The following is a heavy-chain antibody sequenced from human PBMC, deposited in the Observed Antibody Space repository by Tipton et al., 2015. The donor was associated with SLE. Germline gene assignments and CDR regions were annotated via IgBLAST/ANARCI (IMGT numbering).Heavy chain of an antibody. J-gene: IGHJ3*02. CDR1: GYSISGGYY. CDR3: ARVAVVTPRHAIDI. V-gene: IGHV4-38-2*01. CDR2: IYHSGST. D-gene: IGHD4-23*01. Sequence: TLSLTCAVSGYSISGGYYWGWIRQPPGKGLEWIGSIYHSGSTSSYSPSLKSRVTMSIDTSKNQFSLKLRSVTAADTAVYYCARVAVVTPRHAIDIWGQGTVVTVSS.